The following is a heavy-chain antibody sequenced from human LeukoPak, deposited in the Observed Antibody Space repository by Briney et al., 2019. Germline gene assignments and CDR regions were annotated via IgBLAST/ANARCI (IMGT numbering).Heavy chain of an antibody. V-gene: IGHV4-34*01. Sequence: SETLSLTCAVSGVPFSNYYWSWVRQSPRQGLEWIGEINQSGYTNYNPSLKSRVTMSIDTSKNQFSLRLTSVSAADTGVYYCTRAVAGHPDWGQGTLVTVSS. CDR1: GVPFSNYY. J-gene: IGHJ4*02. CDR3: TRAVAGHPD. CDR2: INQSGYT. D-gene: IGHD6-19*01.